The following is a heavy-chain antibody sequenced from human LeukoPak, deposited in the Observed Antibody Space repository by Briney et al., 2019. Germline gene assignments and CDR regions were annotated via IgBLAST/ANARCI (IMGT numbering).Heavy chain of an antibody. J-gene: IGHJ6*02. CDR3: ARAAYYYDSSGYPSDYYGMDV. D-gene: IGHD3-22*01. CDR2: IYYSGST. CDR1: GGSFSGYY. V-gene: IGHV4-59*01. Sequence: SETLSLTRAVYGGSFSGYYWSWIRQPPGKGLEWIGYIYYSGSTNYNPSLKSRVTISVDTSKNQFSLKLSSVTAADTAVYYCARAAYYYDSSGYPSDYYGMDVWGQGTTVTVSS.